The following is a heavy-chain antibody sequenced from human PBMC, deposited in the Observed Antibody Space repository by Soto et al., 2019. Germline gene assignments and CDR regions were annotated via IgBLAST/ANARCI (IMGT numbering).Heavy chain of an antibody. J-gene: IGHJ3*02. Sequence: ASVKVSCKASGYTFTSYGISWVRQAPGQGPEWMGWISAYNGNTNYAQKLQGRVTMTTDTSTSTAYMELRSLRSDDTAVYYCARGDYYDSSGYDAFDIWGQGTMVTVSS. CDR1: GYTFTSYG. D-gene: IGHD3-22*01. CDR2: ISAYNGNT. CDR3: ARGDYYDSSGYDAFDI. V-gene: IGHV1-18*01.